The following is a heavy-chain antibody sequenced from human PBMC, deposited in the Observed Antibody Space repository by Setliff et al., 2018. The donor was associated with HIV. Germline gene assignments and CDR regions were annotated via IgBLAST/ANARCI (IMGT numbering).Heavy chain of an antibody. CDR2: IYTSGSI. V-gene: IGHV4-4*08. CDR1: GGSISSYY. CDR3: ARRRGGTSRSFLDY. J-gene: IGHJ4*02. Sequence: SETLSLTCTVSGGSISSYYWSWIRQPPGKGLEWIGYIYTSGSINYNPSLKSRVTISADTSNTQFSLKLRSVTAADTAVYYCARRRGGTSRSFLDYWGQGNLVTVSS. D-gene: IGHD3-10*01.